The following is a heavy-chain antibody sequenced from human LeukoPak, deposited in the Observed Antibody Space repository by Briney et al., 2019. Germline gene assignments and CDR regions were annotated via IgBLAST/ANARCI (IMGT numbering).Heavy chain of an antibody. Sequence: PGGSLRLSCAASGFTFSSYWMSWVRQAPGKGLEWVANIKQDGSEKYYVDSVKGRFTISRDNAKNSLYLQMNSLRAEDTAVYYCARTTLLNFDWSPDAFDIWGQGTMVTVSS. CDR3: ARTTLLNFDWSPDAFDI. CDR2: IKQDGSEK. D-gene: IGHD3-9*01. J-gene: IGHJ3*02. CDR1: GFTFSSYW. V-gene: IGHV3-7*01.